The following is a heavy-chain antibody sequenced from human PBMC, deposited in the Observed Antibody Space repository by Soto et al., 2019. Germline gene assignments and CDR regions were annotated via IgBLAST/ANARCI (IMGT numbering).Heavy chain of an antibody. V-gene: IGHV1-18*01. J-gene: IGHJ5*02. Sequence: ASVKFFCKTSGYTFTSDGISRVRQAPGQGLGWLGWISASNGNTNYAQKLQGRVTMTTDTSTSAAYMELRSLRSDDTAVYYCAMAGVAGTFSRFDPWGQGTLVTGCS. CDR2: ISASNGNT. CDR3: AMAGVAGTFSRFDP. D-gene: IGHD6-19*01. CDR1: GYTFTSDG.